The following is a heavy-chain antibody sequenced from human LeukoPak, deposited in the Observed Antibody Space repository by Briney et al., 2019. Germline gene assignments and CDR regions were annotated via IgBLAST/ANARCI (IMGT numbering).Heavy chain of an antibody. Sequence: SETLSLTCTVSGGSISSYYWSWIRQPPGKGLEWIGEINHGGSTNYNPSLKSRVTISVDTSKNQFSLKLSSVTAADTAVYYCAREPYYYDSSGYYYDYWGQGTLVTVSS. V-gene: IGHV4-34*01. CDR3: AREPYYYDSSGYYYDY. CDR2: INHGGST. J-gene: IGHJ4*02. D-gene: IGHD3-22*01. CDR1: GGSISSYY.